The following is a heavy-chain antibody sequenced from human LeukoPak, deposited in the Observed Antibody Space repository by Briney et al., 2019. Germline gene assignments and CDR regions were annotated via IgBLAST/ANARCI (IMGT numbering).Heavy chain of an antibody. CDR1: GYTFTGYY. V-gene: IGHV1-2*02. CDR3: ARALRFRSNWSDP. J-gene: IGHJ5*02. Sequence: ASVKVSCKASGYTFTGYYMHWVRQAPGQGLEWMGWINPNSGGTNYAQKFQGRVTMTRDTSISTAYMELSRLRSDDTAVYYCARALRFRSNWSDPWGQGTLVTVSS. CDR2: INPNSGGT. D-gene: IGHD3-3*01.